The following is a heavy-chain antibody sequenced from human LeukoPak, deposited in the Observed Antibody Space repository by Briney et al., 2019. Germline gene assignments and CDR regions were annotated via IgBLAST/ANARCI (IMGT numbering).Heavy chain of an antibody. J-gene: IGHJ3*02. D-gene: IGHD5-24*01. CDR1: GFTFSSYW. V-gene: IGHV3-74*01. CDR3: AREDREMATTPDAFDI. CDR2: INSDGSST. Sequence: PGGSLRLSCAASGFTFSSYWMHWVRQAPGKGLVWVSRINSDGSSTSYADSVKGRFTISRDNAKNTLYLQMNSLRAEDTAVYYCAREDREMATTPDAFDIWGQGTMVTVSS.